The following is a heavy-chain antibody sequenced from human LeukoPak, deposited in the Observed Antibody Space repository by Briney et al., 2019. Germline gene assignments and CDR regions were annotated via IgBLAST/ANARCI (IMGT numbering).Heavy chain of an antibody. CDR1: GFTFSSYA. CDR2: ISNNGVST. D-gene: IGHD3-3*01. Sequence: GGSLRLSCTASGFTFSSYAMSWVRQAPGKGLNWVSTISNNGVSTYHADSMKGRFTVSRDNSRNTLYLQMNSLRAEDTAVYYCAKDPEPYDFHYFDYWGQGTLVAVSS. J-gene: IGHJ4*02. V-gene: IGHV3-23*01. CDR3: AKDPEPYDFHYFDY.